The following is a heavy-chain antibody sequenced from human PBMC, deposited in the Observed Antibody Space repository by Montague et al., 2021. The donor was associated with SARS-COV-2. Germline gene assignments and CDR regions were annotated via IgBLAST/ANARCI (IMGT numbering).Heavy chain of an antibody. D-gene: IGHD2-8*01. V-gene: IGHV4-31*03. CDR1: GVSISNGVYH. CDR3: AIYLMGGADVDY. J-gene: IGHJ4*02. CDR2: VYESGTAPSRPESGTT. Sequence: TLSLTCTVSGVSISNGVYHRSWIRQSPGKGLEWIGNVYESGTAPSRPESGTTSSSPSRRGRLATAVDPSRNHFSLELSSVTAADTAVCYCAIYLMGGADVDYWGQGTLVTVSS.